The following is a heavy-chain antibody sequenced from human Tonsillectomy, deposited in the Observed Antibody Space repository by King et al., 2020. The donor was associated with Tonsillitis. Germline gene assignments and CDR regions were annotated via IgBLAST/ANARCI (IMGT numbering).Heavy chain of an antibody. J-gene: IGHJ4*02. Sequence: VQLQESGPGLVKPSETLSLTCAVSGYSISSGYYWGWIRQPTGKGLEWIGYYYQTGTAYYTPSLKGRVTISVDTSKNQFFLRLSSVTAADTAIYYCARDGYGSAWSFDFWGQGALVTVSS. V-gene: IGHV4-38-2*01. CDR2: YYQTGTA. CDR1: GYSISSGYY. CDR3: ARDGYGSAWSFDF. D-gene: IGHD6-19*01.